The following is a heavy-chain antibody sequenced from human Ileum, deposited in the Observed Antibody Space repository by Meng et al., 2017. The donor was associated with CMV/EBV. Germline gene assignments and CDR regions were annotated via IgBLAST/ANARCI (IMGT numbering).Heavy chain of an antibody. CDR1: GGSISSSSYY. Sequence: LQLQEAGPGLVKPSETLSLTCTVSGGSISSSSYYWGWIRQSPGKGLEWIGSIYYSGSTYYNPSLKSRVTISVDTSKNQFSLKLSSVTAADTAVYYCARVGAMVRGPHFDYWGQGTLVTVSS. CDR3: ARVGAMVRGPHFDY. D-gene: IGHD3-10*01. V-gene: IGHV4-39*07. CDR2: IYYSGST. J-gene: IGHJ4*02.